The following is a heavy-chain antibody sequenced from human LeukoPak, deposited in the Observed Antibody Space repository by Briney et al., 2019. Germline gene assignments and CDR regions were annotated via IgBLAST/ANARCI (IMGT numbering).Heavy chain of an antibody. CDR2: IYHSGST. CDR1: GGSISSGGYY. V-gene: IGHV4-30-2*01. Sequence: PSETLSLTCTVSGGSISSGGYYWSWIRQPPGKGLEWIGYIYHSGSTYYNPSLKSRVTISVDRSKNQFSLKLSSVTAADTAVYYCARESREEMATIGGVDYWGQGTLVTVSS. CDR3: ARESREEMATIGGVDY. J-gene: IGHJ4*02. D-gene: IGHD5-24*01.